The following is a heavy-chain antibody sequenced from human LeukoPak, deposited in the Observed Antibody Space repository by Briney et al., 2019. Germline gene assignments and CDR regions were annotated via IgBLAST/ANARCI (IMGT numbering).Heavy chain of an antibody. D-gene: IGHD6-13*01. Sequence: SVKVSCKASGGTFSSYAIGWVRQAPGQGLEWMGRIIPIFGTANYAQKFQGRVTITTDESTSTAYMELSSLRSEDTAVYYCARDVGSRPMYWFDPWGQGTLVTVSS. CDR2: IIPIFGTA. CDR3: ARDVGSRPMYWFDP. CDR1: GGTFSSYA. J-gene: IGHJ5*02. V-gene: IGHV1-69*05.